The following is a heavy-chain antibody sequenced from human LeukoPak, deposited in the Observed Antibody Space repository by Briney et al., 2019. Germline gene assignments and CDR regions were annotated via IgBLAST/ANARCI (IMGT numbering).Heavy chain of an antibody. D-gene: IGHD3-22*01. Sequence: PGGSLRLSCAASGFTFSSYAMSWVRQAPGKGLEWVSAISGSGGSTYYADSVKGRFTISRDNSKNTLYLQMNSLRAEDTAVYYCANVDSSGYYYKIEYFQHWGQGTLVTVSS. CDR2: ISGSGGST. CDR3: ANVDSSGYYYKIEYFQH. V-gene: IGHV3-23*01. J-gene: IGHJ1*01. CDR1: GFTFSSYA.